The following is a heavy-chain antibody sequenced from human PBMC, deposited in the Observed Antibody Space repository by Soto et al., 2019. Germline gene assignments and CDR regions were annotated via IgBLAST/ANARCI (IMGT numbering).Heavy chain of an antibody. V-gene: IGHV3-48*03. D-gene: IGHD1-26*01. J-gene: IGHJ3*01. Sequence: EVQLVESGGGLVQPGGSLRLSCAVSGFTFSSSGMYWVRQAPGKGLEWISYIHPSGQPIFYADSVKGRFTISRDNANNSLFLQMNSLRAEDTAVYYCARRARRWGQGTMVTVSS. CDR1: GFTFSSSG. CDR3: ARRARR. CDR2: IHPSGQPI.